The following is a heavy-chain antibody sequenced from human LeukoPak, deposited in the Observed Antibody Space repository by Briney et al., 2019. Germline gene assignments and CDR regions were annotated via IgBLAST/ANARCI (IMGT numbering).Heavy chain of an antibody. V-gene: IGHV3-20*04. D-gene: IGHD3-22*01. CDR3: ARETLYDSSGSFDY. Sequence: GGSLRLSCAASGFTFDDYGMSWVRQAPGKGLEWVSGINWNGGSTGYADSVKGRFTISRDNAKNSLYLQMNSLRAEDTAVYYCARETLYDSSGSFDYWGQGTLVTVSS. J-gene: IGHJ4*02. CDR1: GFTFDDYG. CDR2: INWNGGST.